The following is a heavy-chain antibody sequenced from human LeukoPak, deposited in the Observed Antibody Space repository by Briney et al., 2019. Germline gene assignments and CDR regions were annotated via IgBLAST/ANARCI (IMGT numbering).Heavy chain of an antibody. CDR2: IYSGGST. CDR3: ARDLYDILTGYPDAFDI. Sequence: GGSLRLSCAASGFTFSSYSMNWVRQAPGKGLEWVSVIYSGGSTYYADSVKGRFTISRDNSKNTLYLQMNSLRAEDTAVYYCARDLYDILTGYPDAFDIWGQGTMVTVSS. J-gene: IGHJ3*02. V-gene: IGHV3-53*01. CDR1: GFTFSSYS. D-gene: IGHD3-9*01.